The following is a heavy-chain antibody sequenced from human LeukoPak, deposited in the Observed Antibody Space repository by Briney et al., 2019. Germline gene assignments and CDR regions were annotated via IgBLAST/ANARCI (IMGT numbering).Heavy chain of an antibody. CDR3: ASVVVVAANDAFDI. CDR2: INPNSGGT. CDR1: GYTFTGYY. J-gene: IGHJ3*02. V-gene: IGHV1-2*02. D-gene: IGHD2-15*01. Sequence: ASVKVSCKASGYTFTGYYMHWVRKAPGQGLEWMGWINPNSGGTNYAQKFQGRVTMTRDTSISTAYMELSRLRSDDTAVYYCASVVVVAANDAFDIWGQGTMVTVPS.